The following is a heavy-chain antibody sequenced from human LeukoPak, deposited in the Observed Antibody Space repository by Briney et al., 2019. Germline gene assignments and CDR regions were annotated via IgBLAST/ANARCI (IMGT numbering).Heavy chain of an antibody. CDR3: TRAGEVLAHDGFDI. D-gene: IGHD1-26*01. Sequence: PGGSLRLSCAASGFTFSRNYMSWGRQAQGRGLEWVSIIYIGGATYYADSVGGRFTISRDISKNTVYLQMNSLRVENTAVYFCTRAGEVLAHDGFDIWGRGTMVTVSS. J-gene: IGHJ3*02. CDR1: GFTFSRNY. CDR2: IYIGGAT. V-gene: IGHV3-53*01.